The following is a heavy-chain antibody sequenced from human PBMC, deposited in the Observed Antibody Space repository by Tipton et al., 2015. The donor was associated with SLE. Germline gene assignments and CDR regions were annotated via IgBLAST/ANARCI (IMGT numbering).Heavy chain of an antibody. CDR1: GDSINSGGYY. V-gene: IGHV4-31*03. CDR2: INNRGYT. J-gene: IGHJ5*02. CDR3: ARGGCSSSSCLKWFDP. Sequence: TLSLTCTVSGDSINSGGYYWSWIRQYPGQGLEWIGYINNRGYTYYKPSLKSRAIISLATSRNQFSLKLSSVTAADTAVYYCARGGCSSSSCLKWFDPWGQGTLVTVSS. D-gene: IGHD2-2*01.